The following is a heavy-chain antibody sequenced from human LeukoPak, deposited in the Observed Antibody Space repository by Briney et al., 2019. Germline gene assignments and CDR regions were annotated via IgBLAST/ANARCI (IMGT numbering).Heavy chain of an antibody. CDR1: GYTFTGYY. CDR2: INPSGGST. CDR3: AREKLVNQNWFDP. D-gene: IGHD3-10*01. J-gene: IGHJ5*02. V-gene: IGHV1-46*01. Sequence: ASVKVSCKASGYTFTGYYMHWVRQAPGQGLEWMGWINPSGGSTSYAQKFQGRVTMTRDMSTSTVYMELSSLRSEDTAVYYCAREKLVNQNWFDPWGQGTLVTVSS.